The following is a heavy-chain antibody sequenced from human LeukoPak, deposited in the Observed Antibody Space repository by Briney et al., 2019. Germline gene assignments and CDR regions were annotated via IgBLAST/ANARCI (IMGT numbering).Heavy chain of an antibody. D-gene: IGHD6-19*01. CDR3: ASVYNSGWNFHY. V-gene: IGHV1-2*02. CDR1: GYTFTAYY. Sequence: ASVKVSCKASGYTFTAYYLHWVRQAPGQGLEWMGWINPNTGGTNYAQKFQGRVTMTRDTFISTAYIELSRLKSDDTAVYYCASVYNSGWNFHYWGQGTLVTVSS. J-gene: IGHJ4*02. CDR2: INPNTGGT.